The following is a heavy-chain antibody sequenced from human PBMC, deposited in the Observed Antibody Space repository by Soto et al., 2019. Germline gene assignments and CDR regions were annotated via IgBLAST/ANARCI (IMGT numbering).Heavy chain of an antibody. J-gene: IGHJ5*02. CDR2: IYYSGST. D-gene: IGHD6-13*01. CDR3: ARIKLQQLASYNWFDP. Sequence: QVQLQESGPGLVKPSETLSLTCTVSGGSVSSGSYYWSWIRQPPGQGLEWIGYIYYSGSTNYNPSLKSRVTIPVATSKNQFSLKLSSVTAADTAVYYCARIKLQQLASYNWFDPWGQGTLVTVSS. V-gene: IGHV4-61*01. CDR1: GGSVSSGSYY.